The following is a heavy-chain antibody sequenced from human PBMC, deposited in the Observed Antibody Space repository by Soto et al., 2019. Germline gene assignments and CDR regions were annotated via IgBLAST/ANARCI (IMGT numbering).Heavy chain of an antibody. CDR3: VRDGTKTLRDWFDP. CDR2: IYATGTT. V-gene: IGHV4-4*07. D-gene: IGHD1-1*01. CDR1: GASISGFY. Sequence: SETLSLTCTVSGASISGFYWSWSRKSAGKGLEWIGRIYATGTTDYNPSLKSRFMMPGDTSKKQFSLKLRSVTAADTAVYYCVRDGTKTLRDWFDPWGQGISVTVSS. J-gene: IGHJ5*02.